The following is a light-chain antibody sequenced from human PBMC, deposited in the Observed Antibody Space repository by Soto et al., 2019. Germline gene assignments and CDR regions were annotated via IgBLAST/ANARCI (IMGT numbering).Light chain of an antibody. CDR2: EVS. V-gene: IGLV2-14*01. J-gene: IGLJ1*01. Sequence: QSVLTQPASVSGFPGQSITISCPGTSSDVGGYNYVSWYQQHPGKAPKLMIYEVSNRPSGVSNRFSGSKSGNTASLTISGLQAEDEADYYCSSYTSSSTLYVFGTGTKVTVL. CDR3: SSYTSSSTLYV. CDR1: SSDVGGYNY.